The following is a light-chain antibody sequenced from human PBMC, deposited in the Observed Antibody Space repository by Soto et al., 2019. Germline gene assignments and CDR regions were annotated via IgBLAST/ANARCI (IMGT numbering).Light chain of an antibody. CDR3: SSYTSSNTLV. Sequence: QSALTQPASVSGSPGQSITISCTGTSSDVGAYNYVSWYQQHPGKAPKLMIFEVSDRPSGVSNRFSGSKSGNTASLTISGPQAEDEADYYCSSYTSSNTLVFDGGTKVTVL. J-gene: IGLJ2*01. CDR2: EVS. CDR1: SSDVGAYNY. V-gene: IGLV2-14*01.